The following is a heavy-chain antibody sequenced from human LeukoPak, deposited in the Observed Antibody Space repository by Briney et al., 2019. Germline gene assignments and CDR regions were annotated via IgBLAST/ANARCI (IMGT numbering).Heavy chain of an antibody. J-gene: IGHJ3*02. D-gene: IGHD3-9*01. CDR2: ISYDGSNK. CDR1: GFTFSSYA. V-gene: IGHV3-30-3*01. Sequence: GRSLRLSCAASGFTFSSYAMHWVRQAPGKGLEWVAVISYDGSNKYYADSVKGRFTISRDNSKNTLYLQMNSLRAEDTAVYYCAGESDILTPDAFDIWGQGTMVTVSS. CDR3: AGESDILTPDAFDI.